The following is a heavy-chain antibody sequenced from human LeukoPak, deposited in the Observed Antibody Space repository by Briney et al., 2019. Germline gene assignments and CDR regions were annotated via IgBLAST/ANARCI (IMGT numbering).Heavy chain of an antibody. V-gene: IGHV3-74*01. CDR1: GFTFSSYW. CDR2: INEHGSIT. Sequence: LAGGSLRLSCAASGFTFSSYWMHSVRQVPGKGLVWVARINEHGSITDYADSVKDRFTVSRDNAWNTLYLQMNSLRAEDTAVYYCARDVAGSGSLWGQGTLITVSS. CDR3: ARDVAGSGSL. J-gene: IGHJ4*02. D-gene: IGHD3-10*01.